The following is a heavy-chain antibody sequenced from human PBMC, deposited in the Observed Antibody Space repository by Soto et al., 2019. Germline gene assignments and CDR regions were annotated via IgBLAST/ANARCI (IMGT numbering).Heavy chain of an antibody. V-gene: IGHV3-33*01. Sequence: QVQLVESGGGVVRPWRSLRLSCAASGFTFNTYGMHWVRQAPGKGLEWVAVIWFDGSNKYYADSVRGRVAISRDNSKNTLYLQMNSLRVEDTAVYYCARGAGYHYDGSGYYPTFDYWGQGTLVTVSS. J-gene: IGHJ4*02. D-gene: IGHD3-22*01. CDR3: ARGAGYHYDGSGYYPTFDY. CDR2: IWFDGSNK. CDR1: GFTFNTYG.